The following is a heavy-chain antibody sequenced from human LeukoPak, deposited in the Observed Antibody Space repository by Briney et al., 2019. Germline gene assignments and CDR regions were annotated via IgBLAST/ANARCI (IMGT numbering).Heavy chain of an antibody. D-gene: IGHD3-22*01. Sequence: GASVKVSCKASGYTFTSYGISWVRQAPGQGLEWMGWISAYNGNTNYAQKLQGRVTMTTDTSTSTAYMELRSLRSDDTAVYYCARDELAYYYDSSGPGGGYWGQGTLVTVSS. J-gene: IGHJ4*02. V-gene: IGHV1-18*01. CDR2: ISAYNGNT. CDR1: GYTFTSYG. CDR3: ARDELAYYYDSSGPGGGY.